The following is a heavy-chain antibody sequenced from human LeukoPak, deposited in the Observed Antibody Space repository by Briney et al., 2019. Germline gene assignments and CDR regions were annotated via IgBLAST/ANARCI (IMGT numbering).Heavy chain of an antibody. V-gene: IGHV3-23*01. Sequence: GGSLRLSCAASGFTFSSYAMSWVRQAPGKGLEWVSAISGSGGSTYYADSVKGRFTISRDNSKNTLYLQMNSLRAEDTAVYYCAKSLVRGSNPGAFDIWGQGTMVTVPS. CDR2: ISGSGGST. J-gene: IGHJ3*02. D-gene: IGHD3-10*01. CDR3: AKSLVRGSNPGAFDI. CDR1: GFTFSSYA.